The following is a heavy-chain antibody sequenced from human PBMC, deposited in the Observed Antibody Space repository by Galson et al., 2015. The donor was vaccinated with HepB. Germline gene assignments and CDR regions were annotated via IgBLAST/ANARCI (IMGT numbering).Heavy chain of an antibody. V-gene: IGHV1-69*13. D-gene: IGHD2-2*01. CDR1: GGTFSRCA. CDR2: IIPIFGTA. Sequence: SVKVSCKASGGTFSRCAFSWVRQAPGQGPEWMGGIIPIFGTANYAQKFQGRVTITADESTTTAYMELSSLRSEDTAVYYCARSDGPIVVVPTAFNYYYYYYMDVWGKGTAVTVSS. J-gene: IGHJ6*03. CDR3: ARSDGPIVVVPTAFNYYYYYYMDV.